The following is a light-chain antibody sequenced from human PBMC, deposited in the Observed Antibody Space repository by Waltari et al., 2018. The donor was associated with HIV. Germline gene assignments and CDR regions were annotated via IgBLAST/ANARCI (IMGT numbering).Light chain of an antibody. CDR1: QSVLYSSNNKNY. J-gene: IGKJ4*01. CDR2: WAS. CDR3: QQYFSLPAT. Sequence: DIVMTQSPDSLAVSLGERATINCKSSQSVLYSSNNKNYLAWYQQKPGQPPKLLIYWASTRESGVPDRFSGSGSGTDFTLTISSLQAEDVAVYYCQQYFSLPATFGGGTKVEIK. V-gene: IGKV4-1*01.